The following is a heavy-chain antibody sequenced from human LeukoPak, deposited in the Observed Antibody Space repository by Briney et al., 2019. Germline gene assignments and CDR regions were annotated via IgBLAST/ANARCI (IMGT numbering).Heavy chain of an antibody. V-gene: IGHV4-39*07. Sequence: SETLSLTCAVSGDSISTSNSYWGWIRRPPGKGLEWVGSIYYSGNTYYNPSLKSRVTISVDTSKNQFSLKLSSVTAADTAVYYCARCPRRGAYYYDSSGYLNHYFDYWGQGTLVTVSS. CDR1: GDSISTSNSY. D-gene: IGHD3-22*01. J-gene: IGHJ4*02. CDR2: IYYSGNT. CDR3: ARCPRRGAYYYDSSGYLNHYFDY.